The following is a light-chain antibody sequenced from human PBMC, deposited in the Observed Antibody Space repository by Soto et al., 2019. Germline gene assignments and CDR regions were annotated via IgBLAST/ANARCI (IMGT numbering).Light chain of an antibody. CDR3: QVSGFLPGT. Sequence: MVLSQARGTLSLSRWERATLYCRASESISSNYLDWYQQKPGQAHRLLIYGASTRATGIPDRFGGSGCGRDLSLVISSVEPEDLAVYSCQVSGFLPGTFGQGTKVDIK. J-gene: IGKJ1*01. V-gene: IGKV3-20*01. CDR1: ESISSNY. CDR2: GAS.